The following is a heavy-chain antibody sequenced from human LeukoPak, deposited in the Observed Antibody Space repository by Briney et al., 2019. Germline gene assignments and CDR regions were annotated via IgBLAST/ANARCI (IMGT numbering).Heavy chain of an antibody. J-gene: IGHJ4*02. CDR2: IRYDGNNK. CDR1: GFPFSNYG. Sequence: GGSLRLSCAASGFPFSNYGMHWVRQTPGKGLEWMAYIRYDGNNKDCADSVKGRFSISRDNSRNTLYLQMNSLRAEDTAVYYCARMYYYDSSGRDWGQGTLVTVSS. V-gene: IGHV3-30*02. CDR3: ARMYYYDSSGRD. D-gene: IGHD3-22*01.